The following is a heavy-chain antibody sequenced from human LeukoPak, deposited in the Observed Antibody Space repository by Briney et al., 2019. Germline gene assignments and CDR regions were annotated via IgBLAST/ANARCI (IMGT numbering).Heavy chain of an antibody. D-gene: IGHD6-6*01. CDR2: ISAYNGNT. V-gene: IGHV1-18*01. J-gene: IGHJ6*03. Sequence: GASVKVSCKASGYTFTSYGISWVRQAPGQGLEWMGWISAYNGNTNYAQKLQGRVTMTRNTSISTAYMELSSLRSEDTAVYYCARGPGIAARYYYYYMDVWGKGTTVTVSS. CDR1: GYTFTSYG. CDR3: ARGPGIAARYYYYYMDV.